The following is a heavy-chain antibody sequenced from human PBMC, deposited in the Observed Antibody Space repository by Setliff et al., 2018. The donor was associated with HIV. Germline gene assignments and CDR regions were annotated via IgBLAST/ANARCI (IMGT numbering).Heavy chain of an antibody. D-gene: IGHD2-8*01. J-gene: IGHJ6*02. CDR3: ARADCTNGVCYPALYYYYYYGMDV. CDR1: GGTFSSYA. V-gene: IGHV1-69*05. Sequence: SVKVSCKASGGTFSSYAISWVRQAPGQGLEWMGGIIPIFGTANYAQKFQGRVTITTDESASTAYMELSSLRSEDTAVYYCARADCTNGVCYPALYYYYYYGMDVWGQGTTVTVSS. CDR2: IIPIFGTA.